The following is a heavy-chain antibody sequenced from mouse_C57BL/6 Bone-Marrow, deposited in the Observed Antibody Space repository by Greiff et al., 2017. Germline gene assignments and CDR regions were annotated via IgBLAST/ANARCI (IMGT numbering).Heavy chain of an antibody. D-gene: IGHD1-1*01. CDR3: ARREYYGSSFAY. Sequence: VKLQQPGAELVMPGASVKLSCKASGYTFTSYWMDRVKQRPGQGLEWIGEIDSSNSCNNYNQEFKGKATLTVDKSSSTAYMQLISLTSEDSAVYYCARREYYGSSFAYWGQGTRVTVSA. V-gene: IGHV1-69*01. CDR1: GYTFTSYW. CDR2: IDSSNSCN. J-gene: IGHJ3*01.